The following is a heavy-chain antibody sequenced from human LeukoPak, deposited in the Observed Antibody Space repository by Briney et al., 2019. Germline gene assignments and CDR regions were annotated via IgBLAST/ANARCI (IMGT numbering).Heavy chain of an antibody. CDR2: ISYDGSNK. CDR1: GFIFSSYV. J-gene: IGHJ4*02. D-gene: IGHD5/OR15-5a*01. Sequence: GGSLRLSCAASGFIFSSYVMHWVRQAPGKGLEWVAVISYDGSNKYYADSVMGRFTISRDNSKNRLYLQMNSLRAEDTAVYYCARATYIVSTILLDYWGQGTLVTVSS. V-gene: IGHV3-30-3*01. CDR3: ARATYIVSTILLDY.